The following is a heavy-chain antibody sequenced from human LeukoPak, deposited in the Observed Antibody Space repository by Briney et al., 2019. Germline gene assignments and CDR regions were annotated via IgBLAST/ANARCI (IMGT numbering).Heavy chain of an antibody. Sequence: ASVKVSCKASGYTFTSYDINWVRQATGQGLEWMGWMNPNSGNTGYAQKFKGRVTMTRNTSISTAYMELSSLRSGDTDVYYCTRGGVVRAFDYWGQGTLVTVSS. CDR1: GYTFTSYD. V-gene: IGHV1-8*01. D-gene: IGHD3-10*01. CDR3: TRGGVVRAFDY. CDR2: MNPNSGNT. J-gene: IGHJ4*02.